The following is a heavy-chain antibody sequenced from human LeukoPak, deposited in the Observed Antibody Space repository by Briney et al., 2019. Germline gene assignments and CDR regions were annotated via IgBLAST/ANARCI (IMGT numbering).Heavy chain of an antibody. Sequence: GGSLRLSCAASGFTFNSYIMSWVRQSPEKGLQWISSMNSDGRDIYYADFVKGRFTISRDNARNTLYLNLSDLTVEDSGLYYCARVNTAVPRHWGQGTLVTVSS. CDR3: ARVNTAVPRH. D-gene: IGHD2-21*02. V-gene: IGHV3-21*06. J-gene: IGHJ4*02. CDR1: GFTFNSYI. CDR2: MNSDGRDI.